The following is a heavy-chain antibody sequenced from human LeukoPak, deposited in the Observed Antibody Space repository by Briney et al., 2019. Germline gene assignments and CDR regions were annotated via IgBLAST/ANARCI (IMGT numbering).Heavy chain of an antibody. CDR2: ISPSGGST. Sequence: ASVKVSCKAFGYTFISNYMHWVRHAPGQGPEWMGVISPSGGSTTYAQKFQGRVTLTRDMSTSTDYLELSSLRSEDTAVYYCASLEYGDYVPYWYFDLWGRGTLVTVPS. D-gene: IGHD4-17*01. CDR3: ASLEYGDYVPYWYFDL. J-gene: IGHJ2*01. CDR1: GYTFISNY. V-gene: IGHV1-46*01.